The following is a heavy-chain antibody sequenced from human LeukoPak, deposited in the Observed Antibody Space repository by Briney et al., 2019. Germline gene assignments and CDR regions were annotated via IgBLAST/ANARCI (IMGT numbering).Heavy chain of an antibody. J-gene: IGHJ6*02. CDR2: IHYSGRT. V-gene: IGHV4-59*01. CDR1: GGSISSNY. D-gene: IGHD5-12*01. CDR3: ATEVAPSDHYYYYGMDV. Sequence: SETLSLTCTVSGGSISSNYWSWVRQPPGKGLEWIGYIHYSGRTNYNPSLKSRVTISVDTSKNQFSLKLSSVTAADAAVYYCATEVAPSDHYYYYGMDVWGQGTTVTVSS.